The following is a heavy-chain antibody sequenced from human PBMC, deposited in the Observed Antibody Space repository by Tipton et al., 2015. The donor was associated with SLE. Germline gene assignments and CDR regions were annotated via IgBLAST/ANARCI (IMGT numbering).Heavy chain of an antibody. V-gene: IGHV4-59*01. CDR1: VGSISSFY. CDR3: ARSHSSGRDYYYYMDV. Sequence: TLSLTCTVSVGSISSFYWSWIRQSPGKGLEWIGNIYHNGVTNYNPSLKSRLTMSIDTSRKQFSLRLSSVTAADTAVYYCARSHSSGRDYYYYMDVWGNGTTVTVS. CDR2: IYHNGVT. J-gene: IGHJ6*03. D-gene: IGHD6-19*01.